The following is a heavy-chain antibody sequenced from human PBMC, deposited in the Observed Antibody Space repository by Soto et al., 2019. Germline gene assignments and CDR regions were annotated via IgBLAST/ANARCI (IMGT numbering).Heavy chain of an antibody. J-gene: IGHJ4*02. Sequence: GSLRLSCAAPGFTFSSYAMSWVRQAPGKGLEWVSAISGSGGSTYYADSVKGRFTISRDNSKNTLYLQMNSLRAEDTAVYYCAKDRDSSGYYLPTSRWGQGTLVTVSS. D-gene: IGHD3-22*01. V-gene: IGHV3-23*01. CDR2: ISGSGGST. CDR3: AKDRDSSGYYLPTSR. CDR1: GFTFSSYA.